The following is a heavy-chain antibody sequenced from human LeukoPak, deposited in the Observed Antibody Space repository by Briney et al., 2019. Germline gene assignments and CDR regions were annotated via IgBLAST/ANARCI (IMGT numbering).Heavy chain of an antibody. Sequence: PSETLSLTCAVYGGSFSGYYWSWIRQPPGKGLEWIGEINHSGSTNYNPSLKSRVTISVDTSKNQFSLKLSSVTAADTAVYYCARGLGDIVVVVADEGNWFDPWGQGTLVTVSS. CDR2: INHSGST. D-gene: IGHD2-15*01. CDR3: ARGLGDIVVVVADEGNWFDP. J-gene: IGHJ5*02. V-gene: IGHV4-34*01. CDR1: GGSFSGYY.